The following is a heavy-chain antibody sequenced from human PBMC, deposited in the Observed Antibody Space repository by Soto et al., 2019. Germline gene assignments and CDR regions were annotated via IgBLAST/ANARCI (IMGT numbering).Heavy chain of an antibody. Sequence: SETLSLTCTVSGGSISSYYWSWIRQPPGKGLEWIGYIYYSGSTNYNPSLKSRVTISVDTSKNQFSLKLSSVTAADTAVYYCARSPYYYDSSGYYFAYWGQGTLVTVS. CDR2: IYYSGST. D-gene: IGHD3-22*01. CDR3: ARSPYYYDSSGYYFAY. CDR1: GGSISSYY. V-gene: IGHV4-59*08. J-gene: IGHJ4*02.